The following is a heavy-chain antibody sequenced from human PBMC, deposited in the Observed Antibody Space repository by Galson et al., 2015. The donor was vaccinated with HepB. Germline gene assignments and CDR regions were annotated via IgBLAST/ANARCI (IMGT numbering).Heavy chain of an antibody. CDR2: ISCSGSTI. J-gene: IGHJ6*02. V-gene: IGHV3-11*01. CDR1: GFTFSDCY. Sequence: SLRLSCAASGFTFSDCYMSWIRQAPGKGLEWVSYISCSGSTISYADSVKGRFTISRDNAKNSVYLQMNSLSAEDTAVYYCARERVFIPPTGLDVWGQGTTVTVSS. D-gene: IGHD3-10*02. CDR3: ARERVFIPPTGLDV.